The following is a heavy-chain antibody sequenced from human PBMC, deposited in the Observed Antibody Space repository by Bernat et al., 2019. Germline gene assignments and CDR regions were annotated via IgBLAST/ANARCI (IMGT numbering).Heavy chain of an antibody. CDR2: IYYSGST. Sequence: QVQLQESGPGLVKPSETLSLTCTVSGGSVSNSNYYWSWIRQPPGKALEWIGYIYYSGSTNYNPSLKSRVTISVDTSKNQFSLKLSSVTAADTAVYYCARESSTGLDTWGQGTLVTVSS. CDR1: GGSVSNSNYY. J-gene: IGHJ5*02. CDR3: ARESSTGLDT. D-gene: IGHD2-2*01. V-gene: IGHV4-61*01.